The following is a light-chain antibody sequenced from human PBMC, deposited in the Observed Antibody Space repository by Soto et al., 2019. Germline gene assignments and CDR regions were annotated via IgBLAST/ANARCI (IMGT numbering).Light chain of an antibody. Sequence: DIVLPQSPATLSVSPGSIGTLSFRASQTVATNLAWYQQKPGQAPRLLIYHASSRATGIPDRFSGSGSGTDFTLTIRSLQSEDFAVYYCQQYNNWPQRTFGKGPKVAIK. CDR2: HAS. CDR3: QQYNNWPQRT. J-gene: IGKJ1*01. CDR1: QTVATN. V-gene: IGKV3D-15*01.